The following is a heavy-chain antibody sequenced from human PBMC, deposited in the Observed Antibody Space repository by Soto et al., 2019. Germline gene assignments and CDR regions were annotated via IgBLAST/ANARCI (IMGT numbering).Heavy chain of an antibody. CDR3: ARDRVVPKKNYYYYYMDV. CDR2: IYYSGST. CDR1: GGSISSYY. D-gene: IGHD2-2*01. J-gene: IGHJ6*03. V-gene: IGHV4-59*01. Sequence: SETLSLTCTVSGGSISSYYWSWIRQPPGKGLEWIGYIYYSGSTNYNPSLKSRVTISVDTSKNQFSLKLSSVTAADTAVYYCARDRVVPKKNYYYYYMDVWGKGTTVTVS.